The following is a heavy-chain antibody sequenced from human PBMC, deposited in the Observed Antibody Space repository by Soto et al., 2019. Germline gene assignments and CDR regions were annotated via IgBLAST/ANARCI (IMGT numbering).Heavy chain of an antibody. J-gene: IGHJ5*02. CDR1: GGSISSYY. CDR2: IYFSGST. D-gene: IGHD6-13*01. CDR3: AGYTRGYSSSWSNP. Sequence: QVQLQESGPGLVKPSETLSLTCTVSGGSISSYYWSWIRQPPGKGLEWIGYIYFSGSTNYNPSLEGRLTTSVDSSKNQFSLKLSSVTAADTAVYYCAGYTRGYSSSWSNPWCQGTLVTVSS. V-gene: IGHV4-59*01.